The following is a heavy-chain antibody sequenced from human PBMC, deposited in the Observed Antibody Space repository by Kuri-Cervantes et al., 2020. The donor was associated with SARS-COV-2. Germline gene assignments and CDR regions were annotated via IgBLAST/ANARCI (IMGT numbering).Heavy chain of an antibody. CDR2: IKQDGSEK. V-gene: IGHV3-7*01. D-gene: IGHD3-3*01. J-gene: IGHJ3*02. Sequence: GESLKISCAASGITFSSYGMHWVRQAPGKGLEWVANIKQDGSEKYYVDSVKGRFTISRDNAKNSLYLQMNSLRAEDTAVYYCARIKNDFWSGYYIGDAFDIWGQGTMVTVSS. CDR1: GITFSSYG. CDR3: ARIKNDFWSGYYIGDAFDI.